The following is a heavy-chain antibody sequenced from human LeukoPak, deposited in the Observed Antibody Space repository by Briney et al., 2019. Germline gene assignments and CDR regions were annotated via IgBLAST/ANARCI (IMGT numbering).Heavy chain of an antibody. J-gene: IGHJ4*02. V-gene: IGHV3-21*01. CDR1: GFPFSSYS. CDR3: ARDRPCDY. Sequence: GGSLRLSCAASGFPFSSYSMTWVRQAPGKGLEWVSFISGSSTYINYADAVKGRFTISRDNAKNSLYLQMNSLRAEDTAVYYCARDRPCDYWGQGTLVTVSS. CDR2: ISGSSTYI.